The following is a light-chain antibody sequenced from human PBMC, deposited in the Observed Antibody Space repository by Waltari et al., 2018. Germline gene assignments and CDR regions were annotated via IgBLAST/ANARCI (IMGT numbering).Light chain of an antibody. Sequence: DIVMTQSPDSLAVSLGERATLHCKASPTILSSSNNKNALAWYQQKPGHPPKLLIYWASTRTSGVPDRFSGRGSETDFTLTISRLQADDVAVYYCQQYYSPPLTFGGGTKVEIK. CDR2: WAS. CDR3: QQYYSPPLT. J-gene: IGKJ4*01. CDR1: PTILSSSNNKNA. V-gene: IGKV4-1*01.